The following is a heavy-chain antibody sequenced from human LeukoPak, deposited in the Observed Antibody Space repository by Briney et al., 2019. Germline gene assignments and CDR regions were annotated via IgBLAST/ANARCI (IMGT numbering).Heavy chain of an antibody. Sequence: PGGSLRLSCAASGFTFSSYAMHWVRQAPGKGLEWVAVISYDGSNKYYADSVKGRFTISRDNSKNTLYLQMNSLRAEDTAVYYCARDLLDSSGHIWGQGTMVTVSS. CDR1: GFTFSSYA. D-gene: IGHD3-22*01. CDR2: ISYDGSNK. V-gene: IGHV3-30-3*01. CDR3: ARDLLDSSGHI. J-gene: IGHJ3*02.